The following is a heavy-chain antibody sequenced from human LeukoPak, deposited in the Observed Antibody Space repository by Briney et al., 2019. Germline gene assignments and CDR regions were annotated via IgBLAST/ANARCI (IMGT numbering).Heavy chain of an antibody. CDR1: GFTFSDYY. V-gene: IGHV3-11*01. J-gene: IGHJ6*03. D-gene: IGHD3-3*01. Sequence: PGGSLRLSCAASGFTFSDYYMSWIRQAPGKGLEWVSYISSSGSTIYYADSVKGRFTISRDNSKNTVYLQMNSLRTEDTAVYYCAKRVEEWFPNYHFHMDVWGKGTTVAVSS. CDR3: AKRVEEWFPNYHFHMDV. CDR2: ISSSGSTI.